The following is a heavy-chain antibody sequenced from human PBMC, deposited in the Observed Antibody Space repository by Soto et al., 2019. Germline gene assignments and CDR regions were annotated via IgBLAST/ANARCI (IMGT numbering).Heavy chain of an antibody. CDR1: GFTFSDHY. CDR2: TGNKANSYTT. J-gene: IGHJ4*02. CDR3: ARVRDY. V-gene: IGHV3-72*01. Sequence: EVQLVESGGGLVQPGGSLRLSCAVSGFTFSDHYMDWVHQAPGKGLEWVGRTGNKANSYTTEYAASVKGRFTISRDDSKNSLYLQMNSLKTEDTAVYYCARVRDYWGQGTLVTVSS. D-gene: IGHD3-10*01.